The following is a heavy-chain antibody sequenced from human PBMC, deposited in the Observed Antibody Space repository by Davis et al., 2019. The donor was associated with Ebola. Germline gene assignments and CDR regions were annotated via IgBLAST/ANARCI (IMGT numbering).Heavy chain of an antibody. V-gene: IGHV3-15*01. D-gene: IGHD6-13*01. J-gene: IGHJ6*02. Sequence: PGGSLRLSCAASGFTFSNAWMSWVRQAPGKGLEWVGRIKSKTDGGTTDYAAPVKGRFTISRDDSKNTLYLQMNSLKTEDTAVYYCTTLGQLDPIYYYYGMDVWGQGTTVTVSS. CDR3: TTLGQLDPIYYYYGMDV. CDR2: IKSKTDGGTT. CDR1: GFTFSNAW.